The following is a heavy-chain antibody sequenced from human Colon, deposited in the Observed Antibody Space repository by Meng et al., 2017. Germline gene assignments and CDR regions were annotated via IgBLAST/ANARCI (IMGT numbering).Heavy chain of an antibody. J-gene: IGHJ4*02. CDR3: ARFYGSGTFEVHDY. D-gene: IGHD3-10*01. CDR1: GASATSASYY. V-gene: IGHV4-61*01. CDR2: IHYSGSR. Sequence: PLQEAGPGLGRPSATLAFTSTCAGASATSASYYLSWIRQPPGKGLEWIGLIHYSGSRNYNPYLKSRVTMSVDTSKNQVSLRLTSVTAADTAVYYCARFYGSGTFEVHDYWGQGTLVTVSS.